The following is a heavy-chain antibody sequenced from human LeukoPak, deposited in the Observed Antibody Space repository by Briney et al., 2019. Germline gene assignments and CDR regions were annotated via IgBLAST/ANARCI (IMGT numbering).Heavy chain of an antibody. CDR3: ASGGNGDYYFDY. V-gene: IGHV4-61*08. Sequence: SETLSLTCAVSGGSISSGGYSWSWIRQPPGKGLEWIGYIYYRGSTDYNPSLKSRVTISVDTSKNQFFQKLSSVTAADTAVYYCASGGNGDYYFDYWGQGTLVTVSS. CDR1: GGSISSGGYS. CDR2: IYYRGST. J-gene: IGHJ4*02. D-gene: IGHD4-17*01.